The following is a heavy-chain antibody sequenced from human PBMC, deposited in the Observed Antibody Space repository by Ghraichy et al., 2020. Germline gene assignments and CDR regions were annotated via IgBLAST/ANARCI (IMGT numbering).Heavy chain of an antibody. D-gene: IGHD2-8*01. CDR1: GFTFDDYG. J-gene: IGHJ3*01. V-gene: IGHV3-9*03. CDR2: INWSGDNI. CDR3: VRRNADDAFDF. Sequence: SLRLSCEASGFTFDDYGMHWVRQSPGRGLEWVSGINWSGDNINYAGSVSGRFTIYRDNAKNSLYLQMNSLRPEDMALYYCVRRNADDAFDFWCQGAMVTVSS.